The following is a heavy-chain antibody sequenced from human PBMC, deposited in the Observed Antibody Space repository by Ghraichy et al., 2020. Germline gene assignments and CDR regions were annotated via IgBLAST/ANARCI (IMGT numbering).Heavy chain of an antibody. CDR2: IYYSGST. CDR3: ARDPPTGAKLEPDY. D-gene: IGHD1-14*01. J-gene: IGHJ4*02. Sequence: SETLSLTCTVSGGSISSGGYYWSWIRQHPGKGLEWIGYIYYSGSTYYNPSLKSRVTISVDTSKNQFSLKLSSVTAADTAVYYCARDPPTGAKLEPDYWGQGTLVTVSS. CDR1: GGSISSGGYY. V-gene: IGHV4-31*03.